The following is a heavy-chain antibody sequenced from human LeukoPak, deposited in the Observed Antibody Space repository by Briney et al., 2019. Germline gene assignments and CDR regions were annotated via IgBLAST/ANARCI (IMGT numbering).Heavy chain of an antibody. CDR1: GYTFTGYY. CDR2: INPNSGGT. V-gene: IGHV1-2*04. Sequence: ASVKVSCKASGYTFTGYYMHWVRQAPGQGLEWMGWINPNSGGTNYAQKFQGWVTMTRDMSISTAYMELSRLRSDDTAVYYCARDLDYVYGMDVWGQGTTVTVSS. D-gene: IGHD4-17*01. CDR3: ARDLDYVYGMDV. J-gene: IGHJ6*02.